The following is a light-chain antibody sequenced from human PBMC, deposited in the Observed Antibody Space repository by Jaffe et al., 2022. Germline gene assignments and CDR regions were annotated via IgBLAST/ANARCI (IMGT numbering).Light chain of an antibody. CDR1: SLRNYY. CDR2: GKN. J-gene: IGLJ2*01. CDR3: NSRGSSGNHVV. Sequence: SSELTQDPAVSVALGQTVRITCQGDSLRNYYATWYQQKSGQAPVLVIYGKNNRPSGIPDRFSGSSSGNTASLTITGAQAEDEADYYCNSRGSSGNHVVFGGGTKLTVL. V-gene: IGLV3-19*01.